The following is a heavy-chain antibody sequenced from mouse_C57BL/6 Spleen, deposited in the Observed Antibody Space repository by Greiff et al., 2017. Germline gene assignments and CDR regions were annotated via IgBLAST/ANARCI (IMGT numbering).Heavy chain of an antibody. CDR1: GFTFSDYG. CDR3: ARKYDYEYYAMDY. J-gene: IGHJ4*01. D-gene: IGHD2-4*01. CDR2: ISSGSSTI. Sequence: VQLKESGGGLVKPGGSLKLSCAASGFTFSDYGMHWVRQAPEKGLEWVAYISSGSSTIYYADTVKGRFTISRDNAKNTLFLQMTSLRSEDTAMYYCARKYDYEYYAMDYWGQGTSVTVSS. V-gene: IGHV5-17*01.